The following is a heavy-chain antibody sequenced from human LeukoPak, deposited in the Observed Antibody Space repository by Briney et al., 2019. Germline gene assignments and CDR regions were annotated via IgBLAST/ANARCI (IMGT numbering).Heavy chain of an antibody. CDR2: IYYSGST. D-gene: IGHD4-17*01. J-gene: IGHJ4*02. CDR3: ARRPRYGDYEFDY. CDR1: GGSISSSSYY. V-gene: IGHV4-39*01. Sequence: PSETLSLTCTVSGGSISSSSYYWGWIRQPPGKGLEWIGSIYYSGSTYYNPSLKSRVTISVDTSKNQFSLKLSSVTAADTAVYYCARRPRYGDYEFDYWGQGTLVTVSS.